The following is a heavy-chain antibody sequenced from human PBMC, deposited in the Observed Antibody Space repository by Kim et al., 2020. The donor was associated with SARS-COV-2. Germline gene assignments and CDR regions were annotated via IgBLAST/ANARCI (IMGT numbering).Heavy chain of an antibody. Sequence: GGSLRLSCAASGFTFSSYAMSWVRQAPGKGLEWVSAISGSGGSTYYADSVKGRFTISRDNSKNTLYLQMNSLRAEDTAVYYCAKDRGLLWFGELIRNYYYGIDVWGQGTTVTVS. CDR1: GFTFSSYA. V-gene: IGHV3-23*01. J-gene: IGHJ6*02. CDR3: AKDRGLLWFGELIRNYYYGIDV. D-gene: IGHD3-10*01. CDR2: ISGSGGST.